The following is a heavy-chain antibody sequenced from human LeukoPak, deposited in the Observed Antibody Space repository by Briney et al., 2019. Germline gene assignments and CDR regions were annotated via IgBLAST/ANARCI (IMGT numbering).Heavy chain of an antibody. CDR1: GFTFSSYA. J-gene: IGHJ4*02. CDR3: AKSMRVAAPWYFDY. V-gene: IGHV3-23*01. CDR2: ISGSGGRT. Sequence: GGALRLSCAASGFTFSSYAMSWVRQAPGKGLEGVSAISGSGGRTYYADSVKGRFTISRDNSKNTLELQMNSLRAEDMAVYYCAKSMRVAAPWYFDYWGQGTLVTVSS. D-gene: IGHD2-15*01.